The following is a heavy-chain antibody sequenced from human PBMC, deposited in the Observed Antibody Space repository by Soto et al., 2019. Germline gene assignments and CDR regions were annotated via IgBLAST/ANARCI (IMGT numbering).Heavy chain of an antibody. D-gene: IGHD3-22*01. CDR3: ARDEDYDRGCFDP. V-gene: IGHV1-2*02. J-gene: IGHJ5*02. Sequence: GASVKVSCKASGYNFLGYYMHLVRQAPGQGLEWMGWINPHRGDTTYAQKFQGRVTTTRDTSISTVYMELDSLISDDTGVYFCARDEDYDRGCFDPWGQGTLVTVSS. CDR2: INPHRGDT. CDR1: GYNFLGYY.